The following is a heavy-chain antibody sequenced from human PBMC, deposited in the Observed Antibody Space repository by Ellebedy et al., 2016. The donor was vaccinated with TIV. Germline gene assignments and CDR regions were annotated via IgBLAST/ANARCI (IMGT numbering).Heavy chain of an antibody. V-gene: IGHV3-66*01. CDR1: GFTVSSNY. CDR2: IYSGGST. J-gene: IGHJ4*02. CDR3: ARGGYDYGDYVAPQYIDY. Sequence: GGSLRLXXAASGFTVSSNYMSWVRQAPGKGLEWVSVIYSGGSTYYADSVKGRFTISRDNSKNTLYLQMNSLRAEDTAVYYCARGGYDYGDYVAPQYIDYWGQGTLVTVSS. D-gene: IGHD4-17*01.